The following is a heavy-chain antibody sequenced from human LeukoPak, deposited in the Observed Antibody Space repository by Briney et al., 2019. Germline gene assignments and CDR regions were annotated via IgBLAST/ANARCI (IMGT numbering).Heavy chain of an antibody. CDR2: INPNSGGT. Sequence: VASVKVSCKASGYTFTGYYMHWVRQAPGLGLEWMGWINPNSGGTNYAQKFQGRVTMTRDTSISTAYMELSRLRSDDTAVYYCARGRVLTGYYKDYWGQGTLVTVSS. J-gene: IGHJ4*02. CDR3: ARGRVLTGYYKDY. D-gene: IGHD3-9*01. V-gene: IGHV1-2*02. CDR1: GYTFTGYY.